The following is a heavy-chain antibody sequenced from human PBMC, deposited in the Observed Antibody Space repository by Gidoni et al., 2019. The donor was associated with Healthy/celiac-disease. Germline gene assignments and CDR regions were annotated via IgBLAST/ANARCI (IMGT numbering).Heavy chain of an antibody. Sequence: EVQLVESGGGLVKPGGSLRLSCAASGLTFSNYSMNWVRQAPGKGLEWVSSISSSSSYIYYADSVKGRFTISRDNAKNSLYLQMNSLRAEDTAVYYCARFQYYYDSSGLNWFDPWGQGTLVTVSS. CDR1: GLTFSNYS. V-gene: IGHV3-21*01. J-gene: IGHJ5*02. CDR2: ISSSSSYI. D-gene: IGHD3-22*01. CDR3: ARFQYYYDSSGLNWFDP.